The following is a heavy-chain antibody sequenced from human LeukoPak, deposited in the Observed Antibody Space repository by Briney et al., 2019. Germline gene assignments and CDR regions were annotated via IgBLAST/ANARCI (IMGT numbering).Heavy chain of an antibody. CDR3: AIDPEGIAAAGTFDY. CDR2: INPNSGGT. CDR1: GYTFTGYY. D-gene: IGHD6-13*01. V-gene: IGHV1-2*02. J-gene: IGHJ4*02. Sequence: ASVKVSCKASGYTFTGYYMHWVRQAPGQGLEWMGWINPNSGGTNYAQKFQGRGTMTRDTSISTAYMELSRLRSDDTAVYYCAIDPEGIAAAGTFDYWGQGTLVTVSS.